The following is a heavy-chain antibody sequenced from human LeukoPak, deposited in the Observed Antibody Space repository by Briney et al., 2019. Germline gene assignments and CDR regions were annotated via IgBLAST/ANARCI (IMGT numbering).Heavy chain of an antibody. Sequence: RGSLRLSCAASGFTFSSYGMHWVRQAPGKGLEWVAFIHFDGSPKYSGDSVKGRFTVSRDNSKNTLYLQMNSLRPEDTAVYYCAKDQCTRASCDGYPGHWGQGTLVTVSS. CDR2: IHFDGSPK. V-gene: IGHV3-30*02. CDR1: GFTFSSYG. J-gene: IGHJ4*02. CDR3: AKDQCTRASCDGYPGH. D-gene: IGHD2-2*03.